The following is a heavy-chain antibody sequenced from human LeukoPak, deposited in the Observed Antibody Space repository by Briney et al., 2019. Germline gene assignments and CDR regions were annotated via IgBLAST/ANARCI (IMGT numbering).Heavy chain of an antibody. CDR3: ARDGDSSGYCDY. D-gene: IGHD3-22*01. V-gene: IGHV3-21*01. Sequence: PGGSLRLSCAACGFTFSRYSMNWVRQAPGKGLEWVSSISTGSTYIYYADSVKGRFTISRDNAENSLYLQMNNLRAEDTAVYYCARDGDSSGYCDYWGQGTLVTVSS. J-gene: IGHJ4*02. CDR1: GFTFSRYS. CDR2: ISTGSTYI.